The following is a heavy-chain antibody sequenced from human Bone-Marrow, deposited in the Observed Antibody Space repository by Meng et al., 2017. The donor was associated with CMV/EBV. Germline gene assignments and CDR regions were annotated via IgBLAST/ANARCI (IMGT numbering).Heavy chain of an antibody. CDR1: GGTFSSYA. CDR3: ARDPPGYCSSTSCHVDYYYGMDV. CDR2: ISAYNGNT. V-gene: IGHV1-18*01. D-gene: IGHD2-2*01. Sequence: ASVKVSCKASGGTFSSYAISWVRQAPGQGLEWMGWISAYNGNTNYAQKLQGRVTMTTDTSTSTAYMELRSLRSDDTAVYYCARDPPGYCSSTSCHVDYYYGMDVWGQGTTVTFSS. J-gene: IGHJ6*02.